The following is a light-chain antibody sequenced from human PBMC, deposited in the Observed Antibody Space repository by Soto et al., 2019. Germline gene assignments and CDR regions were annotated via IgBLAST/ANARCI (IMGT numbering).Light chain of an antibody. Sequence: EIVWTQSPGTLSVSPGERATLSCRASQTISSNYLAWDQQKPGQAPSLLIYGTSCMATGIPDTFSGSGSGTDFDLTSRRREAEAAAIYYGQQYFSWTFGQGTKVEIK. CDR2: GTS. V-gene: IGKV3-20*01. CDR3: QQYFSWT. CDR1: QTISSNY. J-gene: IGKJ1*01.